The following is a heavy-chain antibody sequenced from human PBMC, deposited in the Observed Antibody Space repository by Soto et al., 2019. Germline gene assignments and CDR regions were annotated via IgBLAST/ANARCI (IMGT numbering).Heavy chain of an antibody. Sequence: SETLSLTCSVSGGSVSSGDYFWSWLRQSPGKRLEWIAYIYYSGSTNYNPSLKSRATISVGTSKSQVSLTLTSMTAADAALYYCARSPNYYYYGFDVWGQGTAVTVSS. CDR2: IYYSGST. D-gene: IGHD3-10*01. CDR3: ARSPNYYYYGFDV. J-gene: IGHJ6*02. CDR1: GGSVSSGDYF. V-gene: IGHV4-61*08.